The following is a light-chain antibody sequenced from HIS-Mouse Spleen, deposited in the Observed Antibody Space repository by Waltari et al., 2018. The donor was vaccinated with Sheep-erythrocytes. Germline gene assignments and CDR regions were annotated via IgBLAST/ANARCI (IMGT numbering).Light chain of an antibody. CDR1: SSDVGGYNY. CDR2: DVS. V-gene: IGLV2-11*01. Sequence: QSALTQPRSVSGSPGQSVTISCTGTSSDVGGYNYVSWSKQHPGKAPKLMIYDVSKRPSRVPSRSSGSKSGNTASLTISGLQAEDDADYYCCSHAGSYNHVFATGTKVTVL. J-gene: IGLJ1*01. CDR3: CSHAGSYNHV.